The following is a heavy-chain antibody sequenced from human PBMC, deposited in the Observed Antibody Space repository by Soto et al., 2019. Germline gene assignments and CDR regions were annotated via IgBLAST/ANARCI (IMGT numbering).Heavy chain of an antibody. CDR2: IYYSGST. CDR3: ARNYGDYYFDY. CDR1: GGSISSSSYY. J-gene: IGHJ4*02. D-gene: IGHD4-17*01. V-gene: IGHV4-39*01. Sequence: SETLSLTCTVSGGSISSSSYYWGWIRQPPGKGLEWIGSIYYSGSTYYNPSLKSRVTISVDTSKNQFSLKLSSVTAADTAVYYCARNYGDYYFDYWGQGTLVTVSS.